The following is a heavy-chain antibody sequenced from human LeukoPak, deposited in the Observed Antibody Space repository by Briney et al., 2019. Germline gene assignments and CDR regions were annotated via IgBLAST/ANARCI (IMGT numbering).Heavy chain of an antibody. J-gene: IGHJ4*02. CDR3: AKGDSIIVVVVAATQSLDF. CDR1: GFTVSSNE. D-gene: IGHD2-15*01. Sequence: GGSLRLSCAASGFTVSSNEMSWVRQAPGKGLEWVSSISGGSTYYADSRKGRFTISRDNSKNTLYLQMNSLRAEDTAVYYCAKGDSIIVVVVAATQSLDFWGQGTLVTVSS. V-gene: IGHV3-38-3*01. CDR2: ISGGST.